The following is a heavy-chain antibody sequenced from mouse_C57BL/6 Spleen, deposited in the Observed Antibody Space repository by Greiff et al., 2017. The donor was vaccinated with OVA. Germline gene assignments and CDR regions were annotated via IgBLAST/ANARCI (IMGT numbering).Heavy chain of an antibody. V-gene: IGHV1-26*01. CDR3: ARSRGYYYGSRGDYFDY. CDR2: INPNNGGT. D-gene: IGHD1-1*01. Sequence: EVQLQQSGPELVKPGASVKISCKASGYTFTDYSMNWVKQSHGQSLEWIGDINPNNGGTSYNQKFKGTAPLTVDKSSSTAYMELRSLTSEDSAVYYCARSRGYYYGSRGDYFDYWGQGTTLTVSS. J-gene: IGHJ2*01. CDR1: GYTFTDYS.